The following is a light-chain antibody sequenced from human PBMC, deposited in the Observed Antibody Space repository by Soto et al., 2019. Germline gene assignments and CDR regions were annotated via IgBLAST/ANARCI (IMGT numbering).Light chain of an antibody. Sequence: EIVMTQSPATLSVSPGERATLSCRASQSISSNLAWYQQKPGQAPRLLISRASTRATGIPARFSGSGSGTDFTLTISSLQSEDFAVYYCQQFHDWPMTFGPGTKVDIK. CDR1: QSISSN. J-gene: IGKJ3*01. V-gene: IGKV3-15*01. CDR2: RAS. CDR3: QQFHDWPMT.